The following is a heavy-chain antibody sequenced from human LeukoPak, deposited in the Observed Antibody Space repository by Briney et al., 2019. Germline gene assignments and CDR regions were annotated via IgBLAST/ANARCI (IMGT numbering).Heavy chain of an antibody. J-gene: IGHJ4*02. Sequence: GGSLRLSCAASGFTFSSYGMHWVRQAPGKGLEWVAFIRYDGSNKYYADSVKGRFTISRDNSKNTLYPQMNSLRAEDTAVYYCAKATGTFYYFDYWGQGTLVTVSS. CDR2: IRYDGSNK. V-gene: IGHV3-30*02. CDR3: AKATGTFYYFDY. CDR1: GFTFSSYG. D-gene: IGHD1-1*01.